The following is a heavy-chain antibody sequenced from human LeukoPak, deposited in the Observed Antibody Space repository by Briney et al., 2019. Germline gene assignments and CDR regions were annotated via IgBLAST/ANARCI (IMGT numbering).Heavy chain of an antibody. V-gene: IGHV3-7*01. Sequence: GGSLRLSCAASGFTFSSYWMSWVRQAPGKGLEWVANIREDGSEKYYVESVKGRFIISRDNTKNSLYLQMSSLRAEDTAVYYCARGVRGSSWLSFDYWGQGTLVIVSS. CDR3: ARGVRGSSWLSFDY. D-gene: IGHD6-13*01. J-gene: IGHJ4*02. CDR2: IREDGSEK. CDR1: GFTFSSYW.